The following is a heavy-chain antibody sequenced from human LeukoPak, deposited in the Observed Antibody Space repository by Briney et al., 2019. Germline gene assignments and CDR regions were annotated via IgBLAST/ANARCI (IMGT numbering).Heavy chain of an antibody. CDR1: GGSFSGYY. V-gene: IGHV4-34*01. J-gene: IGHJ4*02. D-gene: IGHD3-22*01. CDR3: ARDVGYYDSSGYYLYYFDY. Sequence: SETLSLTCAVYGGSFSGYYWSWIRQPPGKGLEWIGEINHSGSTNYNPSLKSRVTISVDTSKNQFSLKLSSVTAADTAVYYCARDVGYYDSSGYYLYYFDYWGQGTLVTVSS. CDR2: INHSGST.